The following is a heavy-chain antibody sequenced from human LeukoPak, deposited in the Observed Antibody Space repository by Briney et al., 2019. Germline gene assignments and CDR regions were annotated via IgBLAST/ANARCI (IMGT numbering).Heavy chain of an antibody. J-gene: IGHJ4*02. CDR1: GFTFSSYS. CDR3: ARDRRIAVAGIDY. CDR2: ISSSSSYI. Sequence: GGSLRLSCAAPGFTFSSYSMNWVRQAPGKGLEWVSSISSSSSYIYYADSVKGRFTISRDNAKNSLYLQMNSLRAEDTAVYYCARDRRIAVAGIDYWGQGTLVTVSS. D-gene: IGHD6-19*01. V-gene: IGHV3-21*01.